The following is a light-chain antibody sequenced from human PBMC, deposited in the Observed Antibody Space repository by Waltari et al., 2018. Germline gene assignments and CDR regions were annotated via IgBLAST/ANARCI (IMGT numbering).Light chain of an antibody. CDR2: ASS. CDR3: QHHFRLPAT. Sequence: IVLTQSPGTLSLSPGGRATLSCRASQNIDHYLAWYQQKPGQAPRLLIYASSTRAAGIPDRFSGSGSGADFSLTITRLEPDDFAVYYCQHHFRLPATFGQGTKV. CDR1: QNIDHY. V-gene: IGKV3-20*01. J-gene: IGKJ1*01.